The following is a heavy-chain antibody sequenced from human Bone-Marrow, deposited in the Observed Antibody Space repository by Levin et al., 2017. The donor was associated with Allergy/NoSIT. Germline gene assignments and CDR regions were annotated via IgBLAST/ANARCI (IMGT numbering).Heavy chain of an antibody. D-gene: IGHD5-24*01. J-gene: IGHJ6*02. CDR2: VSGSGIDS. Sequence: GGSLRLSCTASGFTFNKYGVTWVRQAPGKGLEWVSSVSGSGIDSNYADSVRGRFTISRETNMIFLQMSRLRVEDTATYYCAKDPMWDLYNFAMDVWGPGTTVVVSS. CDR1: GFTFNKYG. CDR3: AKDPMWDLYNFAMDV. V-gene: IGHV3-23*01.